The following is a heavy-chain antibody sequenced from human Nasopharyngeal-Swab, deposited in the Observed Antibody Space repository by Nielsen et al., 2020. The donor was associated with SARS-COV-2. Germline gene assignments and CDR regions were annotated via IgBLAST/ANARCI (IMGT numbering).Heavy chain of an antibody. V-gene: IGHV5-51*01. CDR1: GYSFTSYW. D-gene: IGHD2-15*01. Sequence: GESLKISCQGSGYSFTSYWIGWVRQMPGKGLAWMGMIYPGDSDTRYSPSFQGQVTISADKSISTAYLQWSSLKASDTAMYYCARQGRECCSGGSCYYYGMDVWGQGTTVTVSS. CDR3: ARQGRECCSGGSCYYYGMDV. CDR2: IYPGDSDT. J-gene: IGHJ6*02.